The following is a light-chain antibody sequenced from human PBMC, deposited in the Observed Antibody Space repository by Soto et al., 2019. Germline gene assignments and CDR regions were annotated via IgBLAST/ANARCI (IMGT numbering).Light chain of an antibody. Sequence: DIQMTQSPSSLSASIGDRVTITCRASQGISNYVAWYQQKPGKVPKLLIYAASTLQSAVPSRFSGSGSGTDFTLTINSLQPXDVATYXXXKCDSAPLAFGQGTKVEVK. V-gene: IGKV1-27*01. CDR2: AAS. CDR3: XKCDSAPLA. J-gene: IGKJ1*01. CDR1: QGISNY.